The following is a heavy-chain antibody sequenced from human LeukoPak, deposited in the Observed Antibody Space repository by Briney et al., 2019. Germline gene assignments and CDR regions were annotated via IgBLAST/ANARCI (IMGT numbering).Heavy chain of an antibody. V-gene: IGHV4-4*09. Sequence: PSGTLSLTCDVSGASFSAFYWNWLRQVPGKGLEWIGYIHSTGSSINNPSLRSRLTLSLDTSRNQFFLTLSSVTAADTAVYYCARWDHYDGSGVEAFDIWGQGRLVTVSS. CDR2: IHSTGSS. CDR1: GASFSAFY. D-gene: IGHD3-22*01. J-gene: IGHJ3*02. CDR3: ARWDHYDGSGVEAFDI.